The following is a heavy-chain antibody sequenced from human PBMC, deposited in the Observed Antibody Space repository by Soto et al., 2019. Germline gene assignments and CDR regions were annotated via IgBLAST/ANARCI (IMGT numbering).Heavy chain of an antibody. J-gene: IGHJ6*02. CDR1: GFTFSGSA. D-gene: IGHD2-2*01. CDR2: IRSKANSYAT. Sequence: GGSLRLSCAASGFTFSGSAMHWVRQASGKGLEWVGRIRSKANSYATAYAASVKGRFTISRDDSKNTAYLQMNSLKTEDTAVYYCTRQVVPAAMGWYYYGMDVWGQGTTVTVSS. CDR3: TRQVVPAAMGWYYYGMDV. V-gene: IGHV3-73*01.